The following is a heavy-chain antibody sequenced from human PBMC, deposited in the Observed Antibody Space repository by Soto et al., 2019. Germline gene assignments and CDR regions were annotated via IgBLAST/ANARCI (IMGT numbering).Heavy chain of an antibody. Sequence: QVQLQQWGAGLLKPSETLSLTCAVSGGSFRGFYWTWIRQSPGKGLEWLGDINHVGITNYNPSLKRRVGIPVDTSKSQFSLKLSSVTAADTAVYYCARAHDFWGGRQQPIDSWGQGTLVTVSS. CDR2: INHVGIT. CDR1: GGSFRGFY. D-gene: IGHD3-3*01. J-gene: IGHJ4*02. CDR3: ARAHDFWGGRQQPIDS. V-gene: IGHV4-34*01.